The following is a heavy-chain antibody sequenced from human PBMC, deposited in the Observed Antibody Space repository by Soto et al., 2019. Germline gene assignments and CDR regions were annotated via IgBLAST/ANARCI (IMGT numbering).Heavy chain of an antibody. CDR1: GGTFSSYA. D-gene: IGHD1-26*01. CDR2: IIPIFDTA. CDR3: ASHTGSSPEGRYYYGMDV. V-gene: IGHV1-69*12. J-gene: IGHJ6*02. Sequence: QVQLVQSGAEVKKPGSSVKVSCKASGGTFSSYAISWVRQAPGQGLEWMGGIIPIFDTADYAQTFQGRVTITADESTSTAYMELSSLRSEDTAVYYCASHTGSSPEGRYYYGMDVWGQGTTVTVSS.